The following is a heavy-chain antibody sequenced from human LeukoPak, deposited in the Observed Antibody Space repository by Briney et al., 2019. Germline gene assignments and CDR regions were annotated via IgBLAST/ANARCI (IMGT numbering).Heavy chain of an antibody. Sequence: GGSLRLSCAASGFTFSSYEMNWVRQAPGKGLEWVSYISSSGSTIYYADSVKGRFTISRDNAKNSLYLQMNSLRAEDTAVYYCARDLGGVVPAAIIGRYFDYWGQGTLVTVSS. CDR2: ISSSGSTI. CDR3: ARDLGGVVPAAIIGRYFDY. J-gene: IGHJ4*02. V-gene: IGHV3-48*03. CDR1: GFTFSSYE. D-gene: IGHD2-2*01.